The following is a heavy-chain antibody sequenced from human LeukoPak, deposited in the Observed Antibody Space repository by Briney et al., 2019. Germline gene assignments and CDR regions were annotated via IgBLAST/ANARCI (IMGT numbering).Heavy chain of an antibody. CDR1: GFTFSSYA. Sequence: GGSLRPSCAASGFTFSSYAMSWVRQAPGKGLEWVSAISGSGGSTYYADSVKGRFTISRDNSKNTLYLQMNSLRAEDTAVYYCAKRQAIGYCSGGSCYSPPIDYWGQGTLVTVSS. V-gene: IGHV3-23*01. CDR3: AKRQAIGYCSGGSCYSPPIDY. CDR2: ISGSGGST. D-gene: IGHD2-15*01. J-gene: IGHJ4*02.